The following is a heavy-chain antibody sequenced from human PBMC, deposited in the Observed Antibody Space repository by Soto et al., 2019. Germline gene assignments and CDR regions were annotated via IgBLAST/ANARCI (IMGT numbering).Heavy chain of an antibody. CDR3: AREASSVISLDY. CDR2: FNPNSGDT. Sequence: GASVKVSCKASGYTFISYYMHWVRQAPGQGLEWVGWFNPNSGDTIYAQKFQGRVTLTRDTSISTAYMELYSLRSDDTAVYYCAREASSVISLDYWGQGTLVTVSS. D-gene: IGHD2-21*01. CDR1: GYTFISYY. V-gene: IGHV1-2*02. J-gene: IGHJ4*02.